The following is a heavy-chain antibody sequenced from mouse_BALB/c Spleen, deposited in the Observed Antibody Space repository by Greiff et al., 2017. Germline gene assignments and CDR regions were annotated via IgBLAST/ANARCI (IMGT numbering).Heavy chain of an antibody. J-gene: IGHJ4*01. CDR1: GFSLTSYD. Sequence: QVQLKESGPGLVAPSQSLSITCTVSGFSLTSYDISWIRLPPGKGLEWLGVIWTGGGTNYNSAFMSRLSISKDNSKSQVFLKMNSLQTDDTAIYYCVRDVYYYAMDYWGQGTSVTVSS. CDR2: IWTGGGT. V-gene: IGHV2-9-2*01. CDR3: VRDVYYYAMDY.